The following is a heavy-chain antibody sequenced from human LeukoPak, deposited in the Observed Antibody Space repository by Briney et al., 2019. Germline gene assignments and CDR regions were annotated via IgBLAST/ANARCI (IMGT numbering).Heavy chain of an antibody. CDR1: GFTFSSYW. D-gene: IGHD3-9*01. Sequence: PGGSLRLSCAASGFTFSSYWMSWVRQAPGKGLEWVANIKQDGSEKYYVDSVKGRFTISRDNAKNSLYLQMNSLRAEDTAVYYCARVLRYFDWLLTTQAFDIWGQGTMVTVSS. CDR3: ARVLRYFDWLLTTQAFDI. V-gene: IGHV3-7*01. J-gene: IGHJ3*02. CDR2: IKQDGSEK.